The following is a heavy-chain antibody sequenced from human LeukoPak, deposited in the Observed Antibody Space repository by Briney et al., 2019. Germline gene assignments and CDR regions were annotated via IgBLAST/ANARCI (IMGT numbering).Heavy chain of an antibody. D-gene: IGHD3-10*01. CDR1: GYTLTELS. V-gene: IGHV1-24*01. CDR3: ARDGLDYELWFGELSPLFDY. CDR2: FDPEDGET. Sequence: ASVKVSCKVSGYTLTELSMHWVRQAPGKGLEWMGGFDPEDGETIYAQKFQGRVTMTRDTSTSTVYMELSSLRSEDTAVYYCARDGLDYELWFGELSPLFDYWGQGTLVTVSS. J-gene: IGHJ4*02.